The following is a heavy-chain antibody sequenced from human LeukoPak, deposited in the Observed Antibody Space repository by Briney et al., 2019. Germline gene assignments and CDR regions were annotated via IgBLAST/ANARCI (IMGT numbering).Heavy chain of an antibody. CDR3: AREVDGDYAYYYGMDV. D-gene: IGHD4-17*01. J-gene: IGHJ6*02. Sequence: GGSLRLSCAASGFTFSDYFMSWIRQAPGKGLEWVAVISYDGSNKYYADSVKGRFTISRDNSKNTLYLQMNSLRAEDTAVYYCAREVDGDYAYYYGMDVWGQGTTVTVSS. CDR1: GFTFSDYF. V-gene: IGHV3-30-3*01. CDR2: ISYDGSNK.